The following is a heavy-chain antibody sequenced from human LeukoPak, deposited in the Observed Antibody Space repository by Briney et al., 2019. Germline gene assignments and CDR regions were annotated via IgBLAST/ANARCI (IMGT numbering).Heavy chain of an antibody. CDR3: ATGAFYGSGSYYNDY. CDR2: IYYSGST. V-gene: IGHV4-59*01. CDR1: GGSISSYH. Sequence: SETLSLTCTVSGGSISSYHWSWIRQPPGKGLEWIGYIYYSGSTNYNPSLKSRVTISVDTSKNQFSLKLSSVTAADTAVYYCATGAFYGSGSYYNDYWGQGTLVTVSS. D-gene: IGHD3-10*01. J-gene: IGHJ4*02.